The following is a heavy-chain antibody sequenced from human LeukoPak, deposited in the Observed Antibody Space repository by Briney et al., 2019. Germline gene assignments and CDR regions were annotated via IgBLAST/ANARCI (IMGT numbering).Heavy chain of an antibody. V-gene: IGHV4-39*01. CDR3: ARPAAGTDYFDY. D-gene: IGHD6-13*01. Sequence: SETLSLTCTVSGGSISSSSYYWGWIRQPPGKGLEWIGSIYYSGSTYYNPSLKSRVTISVDTSKNQFSLKLSSVTAAVTAVYYCARPAAGTDYFDYWGQGTLVTVSS. CDR1: GGSISSSSYY. CDR2: IYYSGST. J-gene: IGHJ4*02.